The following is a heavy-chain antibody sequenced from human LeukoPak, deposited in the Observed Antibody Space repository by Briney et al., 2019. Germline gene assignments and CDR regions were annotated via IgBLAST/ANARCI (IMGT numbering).Heavy chain of an antibody. J-gene: IGHJ4*02. CDR3: GRDWKLDY. CDR2: ISGGGAPT. D-gene: IGHD1-1*01. V-gene: IGHV3-23*01. CDR1: GFTFSNYA. Sequence: PGGSLRLSCAASGFTFSNYAMSWVRQAPGKGLEWVSVISGGGAPTYYADSVKGRFTISRDNSRNTLYLQLNSLRVEDTAIYYCGRDWKLDYWGQGTLVTVSS.